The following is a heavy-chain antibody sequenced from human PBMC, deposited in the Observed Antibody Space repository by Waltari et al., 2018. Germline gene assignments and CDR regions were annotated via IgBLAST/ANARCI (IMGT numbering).Heavy chain of an antibody. CDR2: IYYSGST. D-gene: IGHD3-9*01. V-gene: IGHV4-59*11. Sequence: QVQLQESGPGLVKPSETLSLTCTVSGGSISSPYWSWIRQPPGKGLEWLGYIYYSGSTNYNPSLKSRVTISVDTSKNQFSLKLSSVTAADTAVYYCARHERYFDWPAGFDPWGQGTLVTVSS. J-gene: IGHJ5*02. CDR3: ARHERYFDWPAGFDP. CDR1: GGSISSPY.